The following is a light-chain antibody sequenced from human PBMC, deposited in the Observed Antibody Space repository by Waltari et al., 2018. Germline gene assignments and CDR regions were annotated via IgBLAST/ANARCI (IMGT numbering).Light chain of an antibody. Sequence: SLDWLCASVGKRVNLTCRTSHNINIFLNWYQQKPGEGPKLLIYKASNMEGGVPSRFSGSGSGTEFSLSISSLQPDDFATYFCQQAYSVPYTFGQGTNL. J-gene: IGKJ2*01. CDR1: HNINIF. V-gene: IGKV1-39*01. CDR2: KAS. CDR3: QQAYSVPYT.